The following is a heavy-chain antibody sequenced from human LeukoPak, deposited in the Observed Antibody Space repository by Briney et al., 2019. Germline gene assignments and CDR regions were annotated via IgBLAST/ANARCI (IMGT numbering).Heavy chain of an antibody. CDR3: ARDQKLPGYSSGWYDPGNDY. V-gene: IGHV4-34*01. Sequence: NASETLSLTCAIYGGSFSGYYWSWIRQPPGKGLEWIGEINHSGSTNYNPSLKSRVTISVDTSKNQFSLKLSSVTAADTAVYYCARDQKLPGYSSGWYDPGNDYWGQGTLVTVSS. D-gene: IGHD6-19*01. CDR1: GGSFSGYY. CDR2: INHSGST. J-gene: IGHJ4*02.